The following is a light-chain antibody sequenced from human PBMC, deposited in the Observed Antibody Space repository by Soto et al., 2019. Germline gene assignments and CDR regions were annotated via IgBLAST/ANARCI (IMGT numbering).Light chain of an antibody. Sequence: IVVTQSPCTRPLSPGERAPLSCRASQSVSSSSLAWFQQNPGQAPRLLIYEESRRGTAIPDRFSGSGSGTDFTLTISRLEPEDFAVYYCQQYRTFGQGTKVDIK. CDR1: QSVSSSS. J-gene: IGKJ1*01. CDR3: QQYRT. CDR2: EES. V-gene: IGKV3-20*01.